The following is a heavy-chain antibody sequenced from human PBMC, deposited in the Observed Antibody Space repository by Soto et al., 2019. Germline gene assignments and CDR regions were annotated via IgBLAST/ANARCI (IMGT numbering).Heavy chain of an antibody. CDR1: GYTFTSYG. CDR3: ARDWILDYSDYEGRDY. V-gene: IGHV1-18*01. CDR2: ISAYNGNT. D-gene: IGHD4-17*01. Sequence: QVQLVQSGAEVKKPGASVKVSCKAAGYTFTSYGISWVRQAPGQGLEWMGWISAYNGNTNYAQKLQGRVTMTTDTSTSTAYMELRSLRSDDTAVYYCARDWILDYSDYEGRDYWGQGTLVTVSS. J-gene: IGHJ4*02.